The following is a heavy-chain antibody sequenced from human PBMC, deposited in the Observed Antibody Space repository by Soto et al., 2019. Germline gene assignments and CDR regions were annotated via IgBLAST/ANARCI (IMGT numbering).Heavy chain of an antibody. CDR1: GFTFSSYS. CDR2: ISGSGGGT. Sequence: GGSLRLSCAASGFTFSSYSMSWVRQAPGKGLEWVSTISGSGGGTYYADSMKGRFTISRDNSKNTLYLQMYSLRVEDTAVYYSARESDHWGQGTLVTDFS. CDR3: ARESDH. V-gene: IGHV3-23*01. J-gene: IGHJ4*02.